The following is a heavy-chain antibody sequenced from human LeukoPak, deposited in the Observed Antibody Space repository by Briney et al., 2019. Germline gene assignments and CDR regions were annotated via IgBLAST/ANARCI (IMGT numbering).Heavy chain of an antibody. Sequence: PGGSLRLSCAASGFTFSSYSMNWVRQAPGKGLEWVSSISSSSSYIYYADSVKGRFTISRDNSKNTLYLQMNSLRAEDTAVYYCARDIYCSSTSCYNYWGQGTLVTVSS. CDR3: ARDIYCSSTSCYNY. D-gene: IGHD2-2*02. CDR2: ISSSSSYI. J-gene: IGHJ4*02. CDR1: GFTFSSYS. V-gene: IGHV3-21*01.